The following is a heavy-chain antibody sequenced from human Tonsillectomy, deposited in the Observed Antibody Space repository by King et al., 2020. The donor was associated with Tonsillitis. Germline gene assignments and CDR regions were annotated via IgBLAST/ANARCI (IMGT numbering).Heavy chain of an antibody. Sequence: VQLVESGGGVVHPGRSLRLSCAASGCTFSIDGMHWVRQAPGKGLEWVASTWYDGSNKSYAVSVKGRFTISRDNSKNTLYLQMNSLRAEDTAVYYCAREGLNYYGSGSSLFDNWGQGTLVTVSS. CDR2: TWYDGSNK. J-gene: IGHJ4*02. V-gene: IGHV3-33*01. D-gene: IGHD3-10*01. CDR3: AREGLNYYGSGSSLFDN. CDR1: GCTFSIDG.